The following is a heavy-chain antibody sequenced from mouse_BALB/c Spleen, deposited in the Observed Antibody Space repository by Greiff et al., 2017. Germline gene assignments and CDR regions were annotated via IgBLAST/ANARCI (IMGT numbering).Heavy chain of an antibody. CDR2: INPSNGRT. D-gene: IGHD3-3*01. CDR1: GYTFTSYW. J-gene: IGHJ4*01. CDR3: ARRGWEDYAMDY. V-gene: IGHV1S81*02. Sequence: VKLQQPGAELVKPGASVKLSCKASGYTFTSYWMHWVKQRPGQGLEWIGEINPSNGRTNYNEKFKSKATLTVDKSSSTAYMQLSSLTSEDSAVYYCARRGWEDYAMDYWGQGTSVTVSS.